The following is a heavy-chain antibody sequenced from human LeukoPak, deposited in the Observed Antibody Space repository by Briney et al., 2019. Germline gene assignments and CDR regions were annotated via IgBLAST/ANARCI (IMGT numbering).Heavy chain of an antibody. CDR1: GSSIGSYY. D-gene: IGHD3-16*01. Sequence: SETLSLTCTVSGSSIGSYYWSWIRQPPGKGLEWIGYVYYSGSTNYNPSLKSRVTISVDTSKNQFSLKLSSVTAADTAVYYCAREGGTVWFDPWGQGTLVTVS. CDR3: AREGGTVWFDP. V-gene: IGHV4-59*01. J-gene: IGHJ5*02. CDR2: VYYSGST.